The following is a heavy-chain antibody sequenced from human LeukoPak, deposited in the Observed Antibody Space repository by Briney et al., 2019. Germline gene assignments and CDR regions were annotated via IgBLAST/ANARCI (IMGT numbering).Heavy chain of an antibody. D-gene: IGHD2-15*01. V-gene: IGHV3-21*01. Sequence: GGSLRLSCAASGFTFGSYSMNWVRQAPGKGLEWVSSISSSSSYIYYADSVKGRFTISRDNAKNSLYLQMNSLRAEDTAVYYCARVGAGGCSGGSRYFDYWGQGTLVTVSS. CDR3: ARVGAGGCSGGSRYFDY. CDR2: ISSSSSYI. CDR1: GFTFGSYS. J-gene: IGHJ4*02.